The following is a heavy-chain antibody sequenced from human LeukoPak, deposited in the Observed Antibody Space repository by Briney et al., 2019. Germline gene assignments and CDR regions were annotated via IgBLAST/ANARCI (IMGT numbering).Heavy chain of an antibody. Sequence: SETLSLTCTVSGGSISSSSYYWGWIRQPPGKGLEWIGSIYYSGSTYYHPSLKSRVPVSVDTSKNQFSLKLSSVTAADTAVYSCARHIRYPQYSSGWVFDYWGQGTLVTVSS. CDR1: GGSISSSSYY. CDR2: IYYSGST. D-gene: IGHD6-19*01. V-gene: IGHV4-39*01. J-gene: IGHJ4*02. CDR3: ARHIRYPQYSSGWVFDY.